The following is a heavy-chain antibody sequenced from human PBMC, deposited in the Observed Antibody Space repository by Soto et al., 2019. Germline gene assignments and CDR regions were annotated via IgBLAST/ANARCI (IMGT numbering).Heavy chain of an antibody. CDR3: AKAPTKWRGGYYGMDV. D-gene: IGHD3-10*01. CDR1: GFTFSNYA. J-gene: IGHJ6*02. V-gene: IGHV3-23*01. CDR2: ISGSGATT. Sequence: EVQLLESGGGLVQPGGSLRLSCAASGFTFSNYAMSWVRQVPGKGLEWVAAISGSGATTCYADSVQGRFTISRDNSKNTLYLQLNSLRAEDTAVYYCAKAPTKWRGGYYGMDVWGQGTTVTVSS.